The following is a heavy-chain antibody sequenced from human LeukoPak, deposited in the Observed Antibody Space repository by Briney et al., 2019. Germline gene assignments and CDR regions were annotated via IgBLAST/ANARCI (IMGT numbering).Heavy chain of an antibody. CDR1: GFTFSSYA. J-gene: IGHJ4*02. D-gene: IGHD3-16*01. V-gene: IGHV3-23*01. CDR2: ISGSGGST. CDR3: ARAPICGGLCDYFDY. Sequence: PGGSLRLSCAASGFTFSSYAMSWVRQAPGKGLEWVSAISGSGGSTYYADSVKGRFTISRDNAKNSLYLQMNSLRAEDTAVYYCARAPICGGLCDYFDYWGQGTLVTVSS.